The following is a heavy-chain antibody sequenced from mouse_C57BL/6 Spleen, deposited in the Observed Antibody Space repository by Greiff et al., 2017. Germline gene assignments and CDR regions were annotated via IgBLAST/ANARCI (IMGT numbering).Heavy chain of an antibody. V-gene: IGHV1-72*01. CDR1: GYTFTSYW. CDR3: ARYLLYGSSYEGFAY. Sequence: QVQLQQPGAELVKPGASVKLSCKASGYTFTSYWMHWVKQRPGRGLEWIGRIDPNSGGTKYNEKFKSKATLTVDKPSSPAYMQLSSLTSEDSAVYYCARYLLYGSSYEGFAYWGQGTLVTVSA. J-gene: IGHJ3*01. CDR2: IDPNSGGT. D-gene: IGHD1-1*01.